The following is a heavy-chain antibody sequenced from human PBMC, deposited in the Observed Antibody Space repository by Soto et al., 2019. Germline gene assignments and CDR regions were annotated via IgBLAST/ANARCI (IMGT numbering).Heavy chain of an antibody. CDR3: VRDVVGAASMADD. Sequence: QVQLVESGGGVVQPGRSLRLSCAASGFTFSSYGMHWVRQAPGKGLEWAAVMWYDGRNKYDADSVKDRFTSSRDNSKNTLYLQMNSLRAEDTAVYYCVRDVVGAASMADDWGQGTLVTVSS. CDR2: MWYDGRNK. J-gene: IGHJ4*02. D-gene: IGHD2-15*01. V-gene: IGHV3-33*01. CDR1: GFTFSSYG.